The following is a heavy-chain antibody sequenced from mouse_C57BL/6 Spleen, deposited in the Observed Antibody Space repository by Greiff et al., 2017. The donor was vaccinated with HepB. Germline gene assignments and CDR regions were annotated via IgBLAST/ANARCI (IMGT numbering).Heavy chain of an antibody. CDR3: ASYSNYAMDY. V-gene: IGHV7-3*01. Sequence: EVKVVESGGGLVQPGGSLSLSCAASGFTFTDYYMSWVRQPPGKALEWLGFIRNKANGYTTEYSASVKGRFTISSDNSQSILYLQMNALRAEDSATYYCASYSNYAMDYWGQGTSVTVSS. J-gene: IGHJ4*01. CDR1: GFTFTDYY. CDR2: IRNKANGYTT.